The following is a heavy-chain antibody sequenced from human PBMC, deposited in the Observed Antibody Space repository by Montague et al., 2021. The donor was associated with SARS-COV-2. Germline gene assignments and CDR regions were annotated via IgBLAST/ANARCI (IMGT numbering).Heavy chain of an antibody. J-gene: IGHJ6*03. D-gene: IGHD3-10*01. CDR2: INHGGST. V-gene: IGHV4-34*01. CDR1: GGSISSYY. CDR3: ARLRDGVVPSLILGVGPYYSSYYMDV. Sequence: SETLSLTCTVSGGSISSYYWSWIRQPPGKGLEWIGEINHGGSTKYSPSLKSRLTISADTSKNQFALKLTSVAAADTAVYYCARLRDGVVPSLILGVGPYYSSYYMDVWGRGTTVTVPS.